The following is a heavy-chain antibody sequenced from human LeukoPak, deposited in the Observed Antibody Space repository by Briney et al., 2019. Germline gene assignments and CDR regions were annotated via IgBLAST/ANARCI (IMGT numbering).Heavy chain of an antibody. Sequence: SQTLSLTCAISGDSVSSNSVTWNWIRQSPSRGLEWLGRTYYRSTWYNDYAVSVRGRITVNPDTSKNQLSLHLNPVTPEDTAVYYCARRLTQYDCFDPWGQGILVTVSS. CDR1: GDSVSSNSVT. J-gene: IGHJ5*02. V-gene: IGHV6-1*01. CDR2: TYYRSTWYN. D-gene: IGHD2-2*01. CDR3: ARRLTQYDCFDP.